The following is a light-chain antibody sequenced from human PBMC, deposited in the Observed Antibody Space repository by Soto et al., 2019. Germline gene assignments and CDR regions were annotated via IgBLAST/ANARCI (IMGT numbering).Light chain of an antibody. CDR3: QHRSTWPGTWT. Sequence: ELVLTQSPGTLSLSPGERATLSCRASQSVSSNLAWYQQKPGQAPRLLIYGASNRATGIPARISGSGSGTDFTLTITSLEPEDFAVYYCQHRSTWPGTWTFGQGTKVDIK. CDR1: QSVSSN. CDR2: GAS. V-gene: IGKV3-11*01. J-gene: IGKJ1*01.